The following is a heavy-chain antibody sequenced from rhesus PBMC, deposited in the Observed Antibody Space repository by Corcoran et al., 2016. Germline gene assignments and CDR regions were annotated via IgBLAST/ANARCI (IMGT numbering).Heavy chain of an antibody. CDR2: IYGGSGSI. V-gene: IGHV4-93*02. D-gene: IGHD6-37*01. Sequence: QVQLQESGPGLVQPSETLSLTCVVSGGPCRRSNLWSWNRQAPGKGLEWIGGIYGGSGSISSNPSLKSRVTISTDTSKNQFSLKLSSVTAADTAVYYCTRRPRGYGLDSWGQGVVVTVSS. CDR3: TRRPRGYGLDS. CDR1: GGPCRRSNL. J-gene: IGHJ6*01.